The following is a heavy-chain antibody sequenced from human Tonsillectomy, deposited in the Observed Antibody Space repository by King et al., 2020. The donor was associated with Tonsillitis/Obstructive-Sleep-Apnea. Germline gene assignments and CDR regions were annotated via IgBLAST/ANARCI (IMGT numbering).Heavy chain of an antibody. J-gene: IGHJ3*02. Sequence: DVQLVESGGGLVQPVGSLRLSCAASGFTFRTFSMNWVRQAPGKGLEWISYISSSSSSIYYADSVKGRFTISRDNAKNSLYLQMSSLRDEDSAVYYWSRDTSGLGHDAFDMWGQGTMVIVSS. CDR2: ISSSSSSI. V-gene: IGHV3-48*02. CDR1: GFTFRTFS. CDR3: SRDTSGLGHDAFDM. D-gene: IGHD3-16*01.